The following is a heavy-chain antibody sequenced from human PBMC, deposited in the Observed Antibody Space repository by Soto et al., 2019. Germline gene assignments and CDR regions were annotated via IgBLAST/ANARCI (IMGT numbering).Heavy chain of an antibody. CDR3: ARRALSGDADC. CDR2: ISYDGSYK. D-gene: IGHD2-21*01. Sequence: GGPLRLSCAASGFTFSRYGMHWVRQAPGKGLERVAVISYDGSYKYYEDSVKGRFTISRDNTKNIVYLQMNSLSDDDSAVYYCARRALSGDADCWGQGTRVTVSS. CDR1: GFTFSRYG. J-gene: IGHJ1*01. V-gene: IGHV3-30*12.